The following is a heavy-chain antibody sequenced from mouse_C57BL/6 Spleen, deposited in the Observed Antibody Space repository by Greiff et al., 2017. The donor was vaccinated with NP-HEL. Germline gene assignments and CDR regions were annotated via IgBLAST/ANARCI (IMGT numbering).Heavy chain of an antibody. V-gene: IGHV1-61*01. CDR3: ARRGAYYSNYVFAY. D-gene: IGHD2-5*01. J-gene: IGHJ3*01. Sequence: VQLQQSGAELVRPGSSVKLSCKASGYTFTSYWMDWAKQRPGQGLEWIGNIYPSDSETHYNQKFKDKATLTVDKSSSTAYMQLSSLTSEDSAVYYCARRGAYYSNYVFAYWGQGTLVTVSA. CDR1: GYTFTSYW. CDR2: IYPSDSET.